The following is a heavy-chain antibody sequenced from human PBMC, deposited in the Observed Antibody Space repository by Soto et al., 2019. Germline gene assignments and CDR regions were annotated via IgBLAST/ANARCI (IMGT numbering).Heavy chain of an antibody. CDR3: ARSAIVLMVYAIGTWFDP. CDR1: GFTFSSYG. J-gene: IGHJ5*02. V-gene: IGHV3-30*19. D-gene: IGHD2-8*01. CDR2: ISYDGSNK. Sequence: GGSLRLSCAASGFTFSSYGMHWVRQAPGKGLEWVAVISYDGSNKYYADSVKGRFTISRDNSKNTLYLQMNSLRAEDTAVYYCARSAIVLMVYAIGTWFDPWGQGTLVTVSS.